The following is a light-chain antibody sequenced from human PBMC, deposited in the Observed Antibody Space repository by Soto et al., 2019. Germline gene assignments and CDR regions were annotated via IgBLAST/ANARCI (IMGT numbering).Light chain of an antibody. Sequence: QSALTQPASVSGSPGQSITISCTGTSSDVGGYNYVSWYQQHPGKAPKIMIYDVSNRPSGVSNHFSGSKSGNTASLTISGLQAEDEADYYCSSYSSSSTLGVFGGGTKLTVL. J-gene: IGLJ2*01. V-gene: IGLV2-14*01. CDR3: SSYSSSSTLGV. CDR1: SSDVGGYNY. CDR2: DVS.